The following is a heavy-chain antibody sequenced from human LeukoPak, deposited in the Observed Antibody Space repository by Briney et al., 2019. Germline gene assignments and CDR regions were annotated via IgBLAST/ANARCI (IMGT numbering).Heavy chain of an antibody. CDR1: GFTFSSYA. V-gene: IGHV3-64*01. J-gene: IGHJ3*02. Sequence: GGSLRLSCAASGFTFSSYAMHWVRQAPGKGLEYVSAISSNGGSTYYANSVKGRFTISRDNSKNTLYLRMGSLRAEDMAVYYCARERTMTGAFDIWGQGTMVAVSS. CDR2: ISSNGGST. D-gene: IGHD3-22*01. CDR3: ARERTMTGAFDI.